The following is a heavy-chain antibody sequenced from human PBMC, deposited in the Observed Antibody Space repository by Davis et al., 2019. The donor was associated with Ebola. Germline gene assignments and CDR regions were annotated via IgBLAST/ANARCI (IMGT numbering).Heavy chain of an antibody. CDR2: ISFDGAIK. Sequence: GESLKISCAASGFTFSNYGMHWVRQAPGKVLEWVAVISFDGAIKDYGDSVKGRFTISRDNSKNTLYLQMNSLRAEDTAVYYCAKDQPYYDILTGYFDYWGQGTLVTVSS. J-gene: IGHJ4*02. CDR3: AKDQPYYDILTGYFDY. CDR1: GFTFSNYG. D-gene: IGHD3-9*01. V-gene: IGHV3-30*18.